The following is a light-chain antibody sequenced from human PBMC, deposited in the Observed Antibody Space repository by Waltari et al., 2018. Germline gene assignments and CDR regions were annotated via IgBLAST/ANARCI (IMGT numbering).Light chain of an antibody. V-gene: IGLV2-14*03. CDR1: SSDVGRYEY. Sequence: SALPQPASVSGPPGQPITIYCTGTSSDVGRYEYVSWYQQHPGKAPKLIIYDVSKRPSGVSNRFSGSTSGYTASLTISGLQSEDEADYYCCSYTTTDTYVFGSGTKVTVL. J-gene: IGLJ1*01. CDR2: DVS. CDR3: CSYTTTDTYV.